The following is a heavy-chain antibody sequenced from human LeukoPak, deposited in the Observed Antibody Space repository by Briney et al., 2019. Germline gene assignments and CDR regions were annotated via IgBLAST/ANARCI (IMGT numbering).Heavy chain of an antibody. V-gene: IGHV3-23*01. CDR1: GFTFSSYA. CDR2: ISGSGGST. Sequence: PGGSLRLSCAASGFTFSSYAMSWVRQAPGKGLEWVSAISGSGGSTYYADSVKGRFTISRDNAKNSLYLQMNSLRAEDTALYYCAKDILAVAGSGYFQHWGQGTLVTVSS. J-gene: IGHJ1*01. D-gene: IGHD6-19*01. CDR3: AKDILAVAGSGYFQH.